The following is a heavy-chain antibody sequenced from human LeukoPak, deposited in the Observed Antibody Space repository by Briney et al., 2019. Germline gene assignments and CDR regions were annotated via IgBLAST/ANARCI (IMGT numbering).Heavy chain of an antibody. J-gene: IGHJ5*02. V-gene: IGHV6-1*01. D-gene: IGHD2-2*01. Sequence: SQTLSLTCAISGNSVSSNSAAWNWIRQSPSRGLEWLGRTYYRSKYYNDYAVSMKSRMTISPDTSKNQFSLQLNSVAPEDTAVYYCARDSPYCTSTTCYGRWFDAWGQGTLVTVSS. CDR3: ARDSPYCTSTTCYGRWFDA. CDR2: TYYRSKYYN. CDR1: GNSVSSNSAA.